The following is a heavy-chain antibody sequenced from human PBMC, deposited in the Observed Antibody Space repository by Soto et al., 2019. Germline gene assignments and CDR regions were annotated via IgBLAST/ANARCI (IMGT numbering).Heavy chain of an antibody. V-gene: IGHV4-34*01. Sequence: NTSETLSLTCAGYGGSFSGYYWSWIRQPPGKGLEWIGEINHSGSTNYNPSLKSRVTISVDTSKNQFSLKLSSVTAADTAVYYCARGLIAAAVRWFDPWGQGTLVTVSS. CDR2: INHSGST. D-gene: IGHD6-13*01. CDR1: GGSFSGYY. J-gene: IGHJ5*02. CDR3: ARGLIAAAVRWFDP.